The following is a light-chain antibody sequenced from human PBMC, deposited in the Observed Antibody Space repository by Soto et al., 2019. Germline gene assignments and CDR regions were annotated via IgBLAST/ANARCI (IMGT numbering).Light chain of an antibody. CDR1: QGISTY. V-gene: IGKV1-27*01. J-gene: IGKJ4*01. Sequence: DIQMTQSPSSLSASVGDRVTITCRASQGISTYLAWYQQKPGKVPKLLIYAASTLQSGVPSRFSGSGSGTDLTLTISSLQPDDVATYYCQKYNSVPLTFGGGTKVEIK. CDR3: QKYNSVPLT. CDR2: AAS.